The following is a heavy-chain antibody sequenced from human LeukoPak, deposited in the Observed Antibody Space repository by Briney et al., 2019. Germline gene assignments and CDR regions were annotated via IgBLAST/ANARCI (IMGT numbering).Heavy chain of an antibody. V-gene: IGHV3-74*01. CDR2: INGDGRNI. CDR3: ARGGLRVNMIYYLNY. CDR1: GFTFSSYW. D-gene: IGHD3-22*01. J-gene: IGHJ4*02. Sequence: PGGSLRLSCVASGFTFSSYWMHWVRQDPRKGLVWVSRINGDGRNINYADSVKGRFTISRDNSKNTLYLQMNSLRAEDTAVYYCARGGLRVNMIYYLNYWGQGTLVTVSS.